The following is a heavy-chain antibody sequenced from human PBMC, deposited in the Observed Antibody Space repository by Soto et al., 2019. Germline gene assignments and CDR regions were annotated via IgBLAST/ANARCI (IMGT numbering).Heavy chain of an antibody. CDR2: ISYDASAS. Sequence: QVQLVESGGGVVQPGTSLRLSCAASGITFSAYAMHWVRQAPGKGLEWVARISYDASASSNADSVKGRFTISRDNSRSRLYLQMNSLRPEDTAIYYCVRDYNDGSGRFDYWGQGALVTVSS. CDR1: GITFSAYA. V-gene: IGHV3-30-3*01. D-gene: IGHD3-22*01. CDR3: VRDYNDGSGRFDY. J-gene: IGHJ4*02.